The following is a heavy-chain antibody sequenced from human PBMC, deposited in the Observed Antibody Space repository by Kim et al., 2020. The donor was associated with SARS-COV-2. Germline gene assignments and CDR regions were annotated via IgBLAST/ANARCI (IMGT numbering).Heavy chain of an antibody. D-gene: IGHD4-17*01. CDR1: GYTFTTYG. CDR3: ARGEYGFDD. CDR2: ISACDGNT. J-gene: IGHJ4*02. V-gene: IGHV1-3*01. Sequence: ASVKVSCKASGYTFTTYGMHWVRQAPRQRLEWMGWISACDGNTKYSQKFQGRVTITRDTSASTGYMELSSLRSEDTAVYYCARGEYGFDDWGQGTRVTVSS.